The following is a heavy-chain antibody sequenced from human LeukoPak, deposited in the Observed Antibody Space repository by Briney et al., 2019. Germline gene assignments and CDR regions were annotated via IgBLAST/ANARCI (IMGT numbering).Heavy chain of an antibody. D-gene: IGHD3-10*01. Sequence: PSETVSLTCAVYGGSFSGYYWSWIRQPPGKGLEWIGEINHSGSTNYNPSLKSRVTISVDTSKNQFSLKLSSVTAADTAVYYCARRGAAPRYYYYYMDVWGKGTTVTISS. CDR3: ARRGAAPRYYYYYMDV. CDR1: GGSFSGYY. CDR2: INHSGST. V-gene: IGHV4-34*01. J-gene: IGHJ6*03.